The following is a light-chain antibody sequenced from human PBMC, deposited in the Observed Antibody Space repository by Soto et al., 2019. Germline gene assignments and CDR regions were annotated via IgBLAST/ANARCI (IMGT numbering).Light chain of an antibody. CDR2: TNN. J-gene: IGLJ2*01. CDR1: TSDIGTNA. CDR3: SSYTGSTTVV. V-gene: IGLV1-44*01. Sequence: QSVLTQPPSASGTPGQRVTVSCSGSTSDIGTNAVNWFQHLPGTAPRLLIYTNNQRPSGVPDRFSGSKSGTSASLAISGLQSEDEADYYCSSYTGSTTVVFGGGTKLTVL.